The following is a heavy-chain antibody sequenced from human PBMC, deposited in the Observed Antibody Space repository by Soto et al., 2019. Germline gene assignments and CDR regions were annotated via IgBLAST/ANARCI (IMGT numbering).Heavy chain of an antibody. CDR1: GFTFRSFT. J-gene: IGHJ5*02. D-gene: IGHD6-13*01. V-gene: IGHV3-21*01. CDR2: ISSNSAYI. Sequence: GGSLRLSCAASGFTFRSFTMNWVRQAPGKGLEWVSTISSNSAYIYYTDALRGRLTISRDNAKNSLHLQMNSLRAEDTAVYYCTRDASRDSSARGWFDPWGPGTLVTVSS. CDR3: TRDASRDSSARGWFDP.